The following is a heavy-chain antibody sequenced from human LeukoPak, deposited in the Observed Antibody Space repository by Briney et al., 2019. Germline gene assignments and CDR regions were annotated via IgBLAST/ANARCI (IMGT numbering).Heavy chain of an antibody. CDR3: ARDGLSRGVSDY. D-gene: IGHD3-10*01. J-gene: IGHJ4*02. Sequence: PGGSLRLSCAASGFTFSSYSMNWVRQAPRKGLEWVSSISSSSSYIYYADSVKGRFTISRDNAKNSLYLQMNSLRAEDTAVYYCARDGLSRGVSDYWGQGTLVTVSS. V-gene: IGHV3-21*01. CDR1: GFTFSSYS. CDR2: ISSSSSYI.